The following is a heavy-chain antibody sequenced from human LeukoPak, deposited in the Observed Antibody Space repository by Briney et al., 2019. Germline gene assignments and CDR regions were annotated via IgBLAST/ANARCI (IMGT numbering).Heavy chain of an antibody. CDR2: MNPNSGNT. CDR1: GYTFTSHD. Sequence: GASVKVSFKASGYTFTSHDINWVRQAPGQGLEWMGWMNPNSGNTGYAQKFQGRLTMASDTSISTAYMFLSNLRSEDTAVYYCARAPRVDSSSWFYWGQGTLVTVSS. CDR3: ARAPRVDSSSWFY. J-gene: IGHJ4*02. V-gene: IGHV1-8*01. D-gene: IGHD6-13*01.